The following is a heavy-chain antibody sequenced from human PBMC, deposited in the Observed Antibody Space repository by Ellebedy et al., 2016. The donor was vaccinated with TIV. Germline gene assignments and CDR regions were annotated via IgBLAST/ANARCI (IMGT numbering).Heavy chain of an antibody. CDR2: IYSGGST. D-gene: IGHD3-9*01. J-gene: IGHJ3*02. V-gene: IGHV3-53*01. CDR1: GFTVSSNY. Sequence: GESLKISCAASGFTVSSNYMSWVRQAPGKGLEWVSVIYSGGSTYYADSVKGRFTISRDNSKNTLYLQMNSLRAEDTAVYYCARVFWLDAFDIWGQGTMVTVSS. CDR3: ARVFWLDAFDI.